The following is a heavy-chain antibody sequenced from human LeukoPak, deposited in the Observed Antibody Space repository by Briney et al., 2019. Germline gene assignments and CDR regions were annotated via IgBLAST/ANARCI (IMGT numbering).Heavy chain of an antibody. V-gene: IGHV4-59*08. D-gene: IGHD1-26*01. CDR3: ASSYSGSYYYFDY. CDR2: ISYSGST. J-gene: IGHJ4*02. CDR1: GGSISSYF. Sequence: SETLSLTCTVSGGSISSYFWSWIRQPPGEGLEWIGYISYSGSTNYNPSLKSRATISVDTSKNQFSLKLSSVTAADTAVYYCASSYSGSYYYFDYWGQGTLVTVSS.